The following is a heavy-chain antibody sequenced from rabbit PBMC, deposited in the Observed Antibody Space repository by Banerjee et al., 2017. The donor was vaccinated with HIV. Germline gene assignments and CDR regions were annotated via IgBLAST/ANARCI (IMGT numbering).Heavy chain of an antibody. CDR2: IYAGSGST. D-gene: IGHD4-1*01. CDR3: TRDIDGVGEGWLGGL. J-gene: IGHJ4*01. V-gene: IGHV1S40*01. Sequence: QSLEESGGDLVKPGASLTLTCTASGFSFSGSYWIYWVRQAPGKGLEWIACIYAGSGSTYYASWAKGRFTISKTSSTTVTLQMTSLTAADTATYFCTRDIDGVGEGWLGGLWGPGTLVTVS. CDR1: GFSFSGSYW.